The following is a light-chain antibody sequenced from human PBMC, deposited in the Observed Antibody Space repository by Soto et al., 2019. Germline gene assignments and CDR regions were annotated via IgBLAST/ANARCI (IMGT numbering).Light chain of an antibody. CDR2: GAS. V-gene: IGKV3-20*01. CDR1: QSVSSSY. CDR3: QQYGTSPGLFT. Sequence: EIVLTQSPATLSLYTGERATLSCRASQSVSSSYLAWYQQKPGQAPRLLIYGASSRATGIPDRFSGSGSGTDFTLTINRLEPEDFAVYYCQQYGTSPGLFTFGPGTKVDIK. J-gene: IGKJ3*01.